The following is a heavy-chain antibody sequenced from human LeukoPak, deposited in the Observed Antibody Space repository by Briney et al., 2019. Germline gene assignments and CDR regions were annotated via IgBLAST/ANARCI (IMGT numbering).Heavy chain of an antibody. V-gene: IGHV1-2*04. CDR1: GYTFTGYY. CDR2: INPNSGGT. CDR3: ARGSSSGWRYYFDY. D-gene: IGHD6-6*01. Sequence: ASVKVSCTASGYTFTGYYMHWVRQAPGQGLEWMGWINPNSGGTNYAQKFQGWVTMTRDTSISTAYMELSRLRSDDTAVYYCARGSSSGWRYYFDYWGQGTLVTVSS. J-gene: IGHJ4*02.